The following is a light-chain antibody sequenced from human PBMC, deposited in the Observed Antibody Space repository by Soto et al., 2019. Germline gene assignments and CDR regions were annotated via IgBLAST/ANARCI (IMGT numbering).Light chain of an antibody. CDR1: QGISSY. J-gene: IGKJ1*01. Sequence: AIRMTQPPSSFSASTGDRVTITCRASQGISSYLAWYQQKPGKAPKLLIYAASTLQSGAPSRFSGSGSGTDFTLTISCLQSEDFATYYCQQYYSYPPTFGQGTKVDIK. CDR3: QQYYSYPPT. CDR2: AAS. V-gene: IGKV1-8*01.